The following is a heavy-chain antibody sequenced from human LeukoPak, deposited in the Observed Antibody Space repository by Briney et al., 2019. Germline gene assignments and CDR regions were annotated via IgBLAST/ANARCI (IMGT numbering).Heavy chain of an antibody. V-gene: IGHV3-53*01. D-gene: IGHD6-19*01. J-gene: IGHJ5*02. CDR2: IYNKGDT. CDR3: ARGSGAP. Sequence: GGSLRLSCAASGFTVSSSFMSWLRQAPGKGLEWVSIIYNKGDTYYADSVKGRFTISRDNSKNTVYLQMDSLRDEDTAVYHCARGSGAPWGQGTLVTVSS. CDR1: GFTVSSSF.